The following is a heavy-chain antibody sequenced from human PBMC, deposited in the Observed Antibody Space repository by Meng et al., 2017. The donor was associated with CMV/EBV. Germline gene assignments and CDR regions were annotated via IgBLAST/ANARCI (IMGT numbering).Heavy chain of an antibody. Sequence: SCKASGYTFTSYDINWVRQAPGKGLEWVSYISSSGSTIYYADSVKGRFTISRDNAKNSLYLQMNSLRAEDTAVYYCASIQWSRVYWGQGTLVTVSS. CDR1: GYTFTSYD. CDR3: ASIQWSRVY. D-gene: IGHD2-15*01. V-gene: IGHV3-48*03. J-gene: IGHJ4*02. CDR2: ISSSGSTI.